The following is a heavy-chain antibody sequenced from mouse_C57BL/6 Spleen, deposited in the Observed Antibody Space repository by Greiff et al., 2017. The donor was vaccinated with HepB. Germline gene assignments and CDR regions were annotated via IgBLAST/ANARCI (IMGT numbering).Heavy chain of an antibody. J-gene: IGHJ4*01. Sequence: EVMLVESGGGLVKPGGSLKLSCAASGFTFSDYGMHWVRQAPEKGLEWVAYISSGSSTIYYADTVKGRFTISRDNAKNTLFLQMTSLRSEDTAMYYCARGGYDGKAYYAMDYWGQGTSVTVSS. CDR1: GFTFSDYG. D-gene: IGHD2-2*01. V-gene: IGHV5-17*01. CDR2: ISSGSSTI. CDR3: ARGGYDGKAYYAMDY.